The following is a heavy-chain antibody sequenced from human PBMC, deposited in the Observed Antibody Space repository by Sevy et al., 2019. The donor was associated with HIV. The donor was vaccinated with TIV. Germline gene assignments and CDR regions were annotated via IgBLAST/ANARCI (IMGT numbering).Heavy chain of an antibody. J-gene: IGHJ4*02. CDR1: GFTFNKAW. D-gene: IGHD1-26*01. CDR3: AAGVGASDFDY. Sequence: GGSLRLSCVASGFTFNKAWMSWVRQAPGEGLEWVGRIKSKTDGATRDLAAPVKGRIIISRDDSKNTLYLQISNLKIEDTGVYFWAAGVGASDFDYWGQGTLVTVSS. CDR2: IKSKTDGATR. V-gene: IGHV3-15*01.